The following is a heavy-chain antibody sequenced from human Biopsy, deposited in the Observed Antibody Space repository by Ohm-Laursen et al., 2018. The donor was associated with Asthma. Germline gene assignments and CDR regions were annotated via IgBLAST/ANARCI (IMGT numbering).Heavy chain of an antibody. CDR1: GFTFDNYG. J-gene: IGHJ4*02. V-gene: IGHV3-9*01. Sequence: SLRLSCAASGFTFDNYGMHWVRQAPGKGLEWVSGISWNSGSIGYADSVKGRFTISRDNAKNSLYLQMNSLRVEDTALYYCAKATLGDIGKDYWGQGTLVTVSS. D-gene: IGHD2-21*01. CDR3: AKATLGDIGKDY. CDR2: ISWNSGSI.